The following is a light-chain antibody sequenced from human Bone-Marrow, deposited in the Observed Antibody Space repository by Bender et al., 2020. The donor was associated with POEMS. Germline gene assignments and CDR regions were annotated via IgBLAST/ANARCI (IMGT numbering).Light chain of an antibody. CDR3: QVWDHITDQSV. CDR2: DDS. CDR1: NIGTKS. V-gene: IGLV3-21*02. J-gene: IGLJ3*02. Sequence: SYVLTQSPSLSVAPGQTARIACGGNNIGTKSVHWYQQRPGQAPVLVVYDDSARPSGIPERLSGSNSGNTATLTINGVEAGDEADYFCQVWDHITDQSVFGGGTKLTVL.